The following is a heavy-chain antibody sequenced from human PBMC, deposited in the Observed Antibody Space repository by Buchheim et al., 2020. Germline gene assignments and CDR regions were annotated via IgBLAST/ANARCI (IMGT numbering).Heavy chain of an antibody. D-gene: IGHD3-22*01. V-gene: IGHV4-30-4*01. CDR3: ARELRPNYDSSGYPGPGY. CDR1: GGSISSGDYS. CDR2: ISYSGST. J-gene: IGHJ4*02. Sequence: QVQLQESGPGLVKPSQTLSLTCTVSGGSISSGDYSWSWIRQPPGKGLEWMGYISYSGSTDYNPSLESRITISVDTSKNQFSLKLSSVTAADTAVYYCARELRPNYDSSGYPGPGYWGQGTL.